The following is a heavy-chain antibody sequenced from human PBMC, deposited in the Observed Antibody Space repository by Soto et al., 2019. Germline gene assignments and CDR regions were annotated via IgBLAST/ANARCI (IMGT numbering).Heavy chain of an antibody. CDR2: FSAGGRA. V-gene: IGHV3-23*01. CDR3: AKESMPEHYGDTLFDY. CDR1: GFSFSSYA. Sequence: QLLESGGSLVQPGGSLRLSCEASGFSFSSYALSWVRQAPGKGLEWVSTFSAGGRAYYADSVKGRFTIAKDTSKNTLHLQASSLRAEDTAVYYCAKESMPEHYGDTLFDYWGQGTRVTVSS. J-gene: IGHJ4*02. D-gene: IGHD4-17*01.